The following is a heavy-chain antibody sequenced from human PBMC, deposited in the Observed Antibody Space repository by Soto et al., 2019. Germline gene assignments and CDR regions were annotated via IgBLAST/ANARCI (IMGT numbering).Heavy chain of an antibody. CDR1: GFTFSSYG. J-gene: IGHJ1*01. CDR3: AGSPYGDYAPEYFQH. V-gene: IGHV3-30*03. D-gene: IGHD4-17*01. Sequence: QVQLVESGGGVVQPGRYLRLSCAASGFTFSSYGMHWVRQAPGKGLEWVAVISYDGRNKYYADSVKCRFTISRDNSKNTLYLQRNSLRAEDTAVYYCAGSPYGDYAPEYFQHWGQGTMVTVSS. CDR2: ISYDGRNK.